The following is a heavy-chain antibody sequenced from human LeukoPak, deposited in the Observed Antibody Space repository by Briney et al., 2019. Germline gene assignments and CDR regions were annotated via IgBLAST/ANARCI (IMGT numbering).Heavy chain of an antibody. CDR3: ARDYGSGYCSSTSCPPYDAFDI. Sequence: APGKGXEXVSSISSSSSYRSYADSVKGRFTISRDNAKNSLYLQMNSLRADDTAVYYCARDYGSGYCSSTSCPPYDAFDIWGQGTMVTVSS. J-gene: IGHJ3*02. D-gene: IGHD2-2*01. CDR2: ISSSSSYR. V-gene: IGHV3-21*01.